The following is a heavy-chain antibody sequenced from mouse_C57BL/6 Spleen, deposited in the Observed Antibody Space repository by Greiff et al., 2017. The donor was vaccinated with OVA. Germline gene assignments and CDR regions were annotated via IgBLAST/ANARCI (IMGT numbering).Heavy chain of an antibody. CDR2: INYDGSST. CDR1: GFTFSDYY. Sequence: EVKLMESEGGLVQPGSSMKLSCTASGFTFSDYYMAWVRQVPEKGLEWVANINYDGSSTYYLDSLKSRFIISRDNAKNILYLQMSSLKSEDTATYYCAREGGLRYAMDYWGQGTSVTVSS. CDR3: AREGGLRYAMDY. D-gene: IGHD2-2*01. V-gene: IGHV5-16*01. J-gene: IGHJ4*01.